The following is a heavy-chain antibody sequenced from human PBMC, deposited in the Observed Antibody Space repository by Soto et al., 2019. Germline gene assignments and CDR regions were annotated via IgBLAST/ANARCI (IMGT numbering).Heavy chain of an antibody. CDR3: ARDLIWDYDFESDNPSCNYYMDV. D-gene: IGHD3-3*01. CDR2: INHRVCS. Sequence: PSETLSLTCAVYGGSFSGYYWSWIRQPPGEGLERNGEINHRVCSNSNPAIKSRFTISVDTSKNQFSQKLRSVTAADTAVYYCARDLIWDYDFESDNPSCNYYMDVWGQGTMVTVSS. J-gene: IGHJ6*03. CDR1: GGSFSGYY. V-gene: IGHV4-34*01.